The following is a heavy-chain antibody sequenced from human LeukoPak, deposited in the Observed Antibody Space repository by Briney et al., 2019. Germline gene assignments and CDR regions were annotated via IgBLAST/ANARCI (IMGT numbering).Heavy chain of an antibody. CDR1: GLTFSTNP. Sequence: AGRSLRLSCTASGLTFSTNPMHWVRQAPGKGLEWVAVISYDGNAKYYADSVKGRFTISRDNSKNTLYLQMNSLRPEDTAVYYCARSPSDGYNYLDYWGQGTLVTVSS. CDR3: ARSPSDGYNYLDY. D-gene: IGHD5-24*01. V-gene: IGHV3-30*04. CDR2: ISYDGNAK. J-gene: IGHJ4*02.